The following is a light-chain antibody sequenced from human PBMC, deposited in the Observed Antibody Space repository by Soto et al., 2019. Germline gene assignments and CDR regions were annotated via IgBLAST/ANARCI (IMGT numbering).Light chain of an antibody. CDR2: GAS. CDR1: QSVSSSY. Sequence: EIVLTQSPGTLSLSPGERATLSCRASQSVSSSYLAWYQQKPGQAPRLLIYGASSRATGIPDRFSGSGSGTDFTLTISRLEPADFAVYYCQQYGSSFGGGTKVEIK. V-gene: IGKV3-20*01. CDR3: QQYGSS. J-gene: IGKJ4*01.